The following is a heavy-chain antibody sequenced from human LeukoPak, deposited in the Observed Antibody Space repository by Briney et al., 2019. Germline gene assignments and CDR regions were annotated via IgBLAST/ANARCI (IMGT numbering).Heavy chain of an antibody. V-gene: IGHV1-2*02. J-gene: IGHJ5*02. CDR3: ARIHDYGDYNWFDP. Sequence: SVKVSCKASGYTFTCYYMHWVRQAPGQGLEWMGWINPNSGGTNYAQKFQGRVTMTRDTSISTAYMELSRLRSDDTAVYYCARIHDYGDYNWFDPWGQGTLVTVSS. D-gene: IGHD4-17*01. CDR1: GYTFTCYY. CDR2: INPNSGGT.